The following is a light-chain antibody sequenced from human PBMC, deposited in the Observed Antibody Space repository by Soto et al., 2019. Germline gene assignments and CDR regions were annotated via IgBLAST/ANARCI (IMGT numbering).Light chain of an antibody. V-gene: IGLV2-14*01. Sequence: QSVLTQPASVSGSPGQSITISCTGTSSDVGGYNYVSWYQQHPGKAPKLMIYDVSSRPSGVSDRFSGSKSGNTASLTISGLQAEDGADYYCSSYTSSSTYVFGTGTRATVL. CDR2: DVS. CDR1: SSDVGGYNY. J-gene: IGLJ1*01. CDR3: SSYTSSSTYV.